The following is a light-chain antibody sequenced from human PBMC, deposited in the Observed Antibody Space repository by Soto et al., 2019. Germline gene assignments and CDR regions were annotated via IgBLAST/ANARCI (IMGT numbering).Light chain of an antibody. J-gene: IGKJ4*01. Sequence: DIVMTQSPDSLAVSLGERATINCKSSQSVLDSSNNKNYLAWYQQKPGQPPKLLIYWASTRESGVPDRFSGSGSGTDFTLIISSLQAEDVAVYYCQQYYSTPVTFGGGTKVEIK. CDR3: QQYYSTPVT. CDR2: WAS. CDR1: QSVLDSSNNKNY. V-gene: IGKV4-1*01.